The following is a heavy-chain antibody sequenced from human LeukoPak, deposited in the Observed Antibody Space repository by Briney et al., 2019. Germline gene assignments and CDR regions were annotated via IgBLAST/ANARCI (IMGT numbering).Heavy chain of an antibody. Sequence: ASVKVSCKASGYTFTSYGISWVRQAPGQGLEWMGWISAYNGNTNYAQKLQGRVTMTTDTSTSTAYMELRSLRSDDTAVYYCARKGGSITGTEYYYYMDVWGKGTTVTVSS. CDR3: ARKGGSITGTEYYYYMDV. CDR2: ISAYNGNT. CDR1: GYTFTSYG. V-gene: IGHV1-18*01. D-gene: IGHD1-20*01. J-gene: IGHJ6*03.